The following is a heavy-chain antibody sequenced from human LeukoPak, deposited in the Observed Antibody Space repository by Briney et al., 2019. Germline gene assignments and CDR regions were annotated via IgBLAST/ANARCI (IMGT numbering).Heavy chain of an antibody. Sequence: GGSLRLSCTASTFTLNNYWMSWVRQAPGKGLEWVANIKQDGSEKYHGDSVKGRFTISRDNAKNSLYLQMNSLRAEDTAVYYCASRAGYTGSWSAFDYWGQGTLVTVSS. CDR1: TFTLNNYW. CDR2: IKQDGSEK. D-gene: IGHD6-13*01. V-gene: IGHV3-7*05. CDR3: ASRAGYTGSWSAFDY. J-gene: IGHJ4*02.